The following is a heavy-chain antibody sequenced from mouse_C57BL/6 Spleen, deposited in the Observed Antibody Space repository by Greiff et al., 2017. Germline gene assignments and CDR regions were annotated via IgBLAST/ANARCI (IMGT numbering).Heavy chain of an antibody. Sequence: VQLQQPGAELVRPGSSVKLSCKASGYTFTSYWMHWVKQRPIQGLEWIGNIDPSDSETHYNQKFKDKATLTVDKSSSTAYMQLSSLTSEDSAVYYCARGWTAQASLDYWGQGTTLTVSS. V-gene: IGHV1-52*01. CDR2: IDPSDSET. J-gene: IGHJ2*01. D-gene: IGHD3-2*02. CDR1: GYTFTSYW. CDR3: ARGWTAQASLDY.